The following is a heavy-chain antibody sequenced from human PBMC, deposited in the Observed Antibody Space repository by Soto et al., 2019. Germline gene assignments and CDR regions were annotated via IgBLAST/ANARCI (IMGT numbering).Heavy chain of an antibody. CDR3: ASSRYCFSPTCHPPPFAYNSYGMDV. J-gene: IGHJ6*02. CDR1: GGTFSSYA. CDR2: IIPIFGTA. D-gene: IGHD2-15*01. V-gene: IGHV1-69*13. Sequence: ASVKVSCKASGGTFSSYAISWVRQAPGQGLEWMGGIIPIFGTANYAQKFQGRVTITADESTSTAYMELSSLRSEDTAGYYCASSRYCFSPTCHPPPFAYNSYGMDVGGQGTTVTVP.